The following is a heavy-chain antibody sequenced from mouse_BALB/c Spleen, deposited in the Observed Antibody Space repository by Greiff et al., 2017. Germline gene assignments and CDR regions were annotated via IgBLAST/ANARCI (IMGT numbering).Heavy chain of an antibody. CDR1: GFTFSSYA. CDR2: ISSGGSYT. V-gene: IGHV5-9-3*01. CDR3: ARAVVASGDDFDY. J-gene: IGHJ2*01. Sequence: EVQGVESGGGLVKPGGSLKLSCAASGFTFSSYAMSWVRQTPEKRLEWVATISSGGSYTYYPDSVKGRFTISRDNAKNTLYLQMSSLRSEDTAMYYCARAVVASGDDFDYWGQGTTLTVSS. D-gene: IGHD1-1*01.